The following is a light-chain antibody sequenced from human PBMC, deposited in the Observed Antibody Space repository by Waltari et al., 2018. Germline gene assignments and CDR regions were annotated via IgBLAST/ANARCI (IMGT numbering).Light chain of an antibody. CDR1: SGPVPSNSH. V-gene: IGLV8-61*01. Sequence: QTVVTQEPSLQLSPGGTVTLTRSLSSGPVPSNSHATWYRQTPGQAPRTLVYKGNSRCCGVPDRFSGSVLGNKAALTITGAQADDESDYFCSMYMGSGIWVFGGGTQLTVL. CDR2: KGN. J-gene: IGLJ3*02. CDR3: SMYMGSGIWV.